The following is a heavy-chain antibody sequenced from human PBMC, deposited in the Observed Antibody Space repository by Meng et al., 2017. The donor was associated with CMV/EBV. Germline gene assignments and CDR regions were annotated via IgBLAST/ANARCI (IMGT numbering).Heavy chain of an antibody. CDR1: GYSFTNYW. Sequence: KVSCKGSGYSFTNYWIGWVRQPPGKGLEWMGIIYPGDSETRYSPSFQGQVTISVDRSITTAYLQWSSLKASDTAMYYCTRNYDFWGGYFPDAFDVWGQGTMVTVSS. J-gene: IGHJ3*01. CDR2: IYPGDSET. CDR3: TRNYDFWGGYFPDAFDV. D-gene: IGHD3-3*01. V-gene: IGHV5-51*01.